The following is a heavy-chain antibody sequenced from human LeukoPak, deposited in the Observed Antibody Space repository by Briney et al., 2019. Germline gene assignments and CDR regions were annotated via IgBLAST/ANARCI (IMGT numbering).Heavy chain of an antibody. CDR3: AKGGIVVVPAAIYYYYYMDV. J-gene: IGHJ6*03. D-gene: IGHD2-2*01. CDR2: ISGSGGST. CDR1: GFTFSSYG. Sequence: GGSLRLSCAASGFTFSSYGMSWVRQAPGKGLEWVSAISGSGGSTYYADSVKGRFTISRDNSKNTLYLQMNSLRAEDTAVYYCAKGGIVVVPAAIYYYYYMDVWGKGTTVTISS. V-gene: IGHV3-23*01.